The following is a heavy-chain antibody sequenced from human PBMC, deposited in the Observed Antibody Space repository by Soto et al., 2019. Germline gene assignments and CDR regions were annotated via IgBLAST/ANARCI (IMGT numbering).Heavy chain of an antibody. CDR1: GGPLSDYA. D-gene: IGHD3-3*01. V-gene: IGHV1-69*01. J-gene: IGHJ4*02. CDR2: VIPTFSIG. Sequence: QVQLVQSGAEVKKPGSSVKVSCQASGGPLSDYAVAWVRLAPGQGLEWMGGVIPTFSIGKYAQKFPGRVSFTADDSTNTAYRDLSSLTSEDTAVYYCARGRTIFGVSNCDYWGQGTLVTVSS. CDR3: ARGRTIFGVSNCDY.